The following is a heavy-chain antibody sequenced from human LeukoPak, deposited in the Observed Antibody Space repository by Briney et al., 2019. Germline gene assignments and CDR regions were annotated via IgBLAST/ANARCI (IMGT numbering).Heavy chain of an antibody. CDR2: INPDGSQK. CDR3: AKDYTTMVRGVDY. Sequence: GGSLRLSCEASGFTFSGNWMSWVRQAPGKGLEWEASINPDGSQKFYVDSVKGRFTISRDNAKNSLYLQMNSLRPEDTALYYCAKDYTTMVRGVDYWGQGTLVTVSS. D-gene: IGHD5-18*01. J-gene: IGHJ4*02. CDR1: GFTFSGNW. V-gene: IGHV3-7*03.